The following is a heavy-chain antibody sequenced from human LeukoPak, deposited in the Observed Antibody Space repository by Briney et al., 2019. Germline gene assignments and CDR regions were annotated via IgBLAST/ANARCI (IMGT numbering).Heavy chain of an antibody. V-gene: IGHV3-7*01. J-gene: IGHJ4*02. CDR2: IKQDRSEK. Sequence: PGRSLRLSCAASGYTFTNYWMSWVRQAPGKGLELVANIKQDRSEKYYVDSVKGRFTISRDNAKNSLYLQMNSLRAEDTAVYYCARLREIPVFGVVTESTSYFDYWGQGTLVTVSS. CDR1: GYTFTNYW. CDR3: ARLREIPVFGVVTESTSYFDY. D-gene: IGHD3-3*01.